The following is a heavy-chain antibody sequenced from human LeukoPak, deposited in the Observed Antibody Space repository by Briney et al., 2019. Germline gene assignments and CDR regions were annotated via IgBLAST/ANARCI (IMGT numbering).Heavy chain of an antibody. CDR2: ISSSGSTI. J-gene: IGHJ6*04. CDR3: AELGITMIGGV. Sequence: GGSLRLSCAASRFTVSSNYINWVRQAPGKGLEWVSYISSSGSTIYYADSVKGRFTISRDNAKNSLYLQMNSLRAEDTAVYYCAELGITMIGGVWGKGTTVTISS. D-gene: IGHD3-10*02. CDR1: RFTVSSNY. V-gene: IGHV3-48*03.